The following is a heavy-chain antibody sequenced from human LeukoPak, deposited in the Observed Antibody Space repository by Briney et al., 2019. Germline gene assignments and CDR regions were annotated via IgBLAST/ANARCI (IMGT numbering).Heavy chain of an antibody. CDR2: IIPIFGTA. J-gene: IGHJ6*02. CDR3: ARAPSPYYDFWSGYWAHYYYGMDV. Sequence: SVKVSCKASGGTFSSYAISWVRQAPGQGLEWMGGIIPIFGTANYAQKFQGRVTITADESTSTAYMELSSLRSEDTAMYYCARAPSPYYDFWSGYWAHYYYGMDVWGQGTTVTVSS. V-gene: IGHV1-69*13. CDR1: GGTFSSYA. D-gene: IGHD3-3*01.